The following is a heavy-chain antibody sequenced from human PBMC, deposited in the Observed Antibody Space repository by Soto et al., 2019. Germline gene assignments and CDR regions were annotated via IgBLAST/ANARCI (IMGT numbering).Heavy chain of an antibody. D-gene: IGHD3-22*01. CDR1: GFTFSSYA. CDR3: VKGEFYYDSSAYYPFDS. J-gene: IGHJ5*01. V-gene: IGHV3-64D*06. CDR2: ISINGGST. Sequence: GGSLRLSCSASGFTFSSYAMHWVRQAPGKGLEYVSSISINGGSTHYADSVKGRFSISRDNSRNTQYLQMSSLRADDTAVYYCVKGEFYYDSSAYYPFDSWGQGSLVTVSS.